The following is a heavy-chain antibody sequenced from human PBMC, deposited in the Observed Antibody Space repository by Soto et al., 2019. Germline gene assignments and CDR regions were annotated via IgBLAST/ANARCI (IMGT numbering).Heavy chain of an antibody. D-gene: IGHD5-12*01. CDR3: ARISGYDYDYYYYYMDV. CDR1: GFTFSSYG. CDR2: IWYDGSNK. Sequence: QVQLVESGGGVAQPGRSLRLSCAASGFTFSSYGMHWVRQAPGKGLEWVAVIWYDGSNKYYADSVKGRFTISRDNSKNTLYLQMNSLRAEDTAVYYCARISGYDYDYYYYYMDVWGKGTTVTVSS. J-gene: IGHJ6*03. V-gene: IGHV3-33*01.